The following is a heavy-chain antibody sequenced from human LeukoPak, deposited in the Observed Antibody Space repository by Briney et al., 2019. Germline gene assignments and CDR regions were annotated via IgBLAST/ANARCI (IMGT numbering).Heavy chain of an antibody. CDR1: SGSISSYY. CDR3: ARDKQLEHYYYYYMDV. CDR2: IYTSGST. Sequence: SETLSLTCTVSSGSISSYYWSWIRQPAGKGLEWIGRIYTSGSTNYNPSLKSRVTMSVDTSKNQFSLKLSSVTAADTAVYNCARDKQLEHYYYYYMDVWGKGTTVTVSS. D-gene: IGHD6-6*01. J-gene: IGHJ6*03. V-gene: IGHV4-4*07.